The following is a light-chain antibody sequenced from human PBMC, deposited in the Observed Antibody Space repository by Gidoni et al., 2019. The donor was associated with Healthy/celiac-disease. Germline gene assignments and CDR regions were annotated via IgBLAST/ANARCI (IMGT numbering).Light chain of an antibody. V-gene: IGLV2-14*01. Sequence: QSALTQPASVSGSPGQSITISCTGTSSDVGGYNSVSWYQQHPGKAPKLMIYEVSNRPSGVPDRFSGSKSGNTASLTISGLQAEDEADYYCSSYTSSSRRVFGGGTKLTVL. CDR1: SSDVGGYNS. CDR2: EVS. J-gene: IGLJ3*02. CDR3: SSYTSSSRRV.